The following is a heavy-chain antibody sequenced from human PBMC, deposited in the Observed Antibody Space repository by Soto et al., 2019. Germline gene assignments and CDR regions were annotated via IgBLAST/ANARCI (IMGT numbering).Heavy chain of an antibody. Sequence: GGSLRLSCAASGFTFSSYSMNWVRQAPGKGLEWVSYISSSSSTIYYADSVKGRFTISRDNAKNSLYLQMNSLRDEDTAVYYCARDGGYSSSWYWTNYYYGMDVWGQGTTVTVSS. V-gene: IGHV3-48*02. CDR1: GFTFSSYS. CDR2: ISSSSSTI. J-gene: IGHJ6*02. CDR3: ARDGGYSSSWYWTNYYYGMDV. D-gene: IGHD6-13*01.